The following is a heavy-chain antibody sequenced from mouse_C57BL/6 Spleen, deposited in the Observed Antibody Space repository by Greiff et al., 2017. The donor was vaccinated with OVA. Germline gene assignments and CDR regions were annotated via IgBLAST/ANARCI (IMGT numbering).Heavy chain of an antibody. CDR3: ANYYYGSSLFDY. D-gene: IGHD1-1*01. CDR1: GYTFTDYN. CDR2: INPNNGGT. V-gene: IGHV1-22*01. J-gene: IGHJ2*01. Sequence: VQLQQSGPELVKPGASVKMSCKASGYTFTDYNMHWVKQSHGKSLEWIGYINPNNGGTSYNQKFKGKATLTVNKSSSTAYMELRSLTSEESAVYYCANYYYGSSLFDYWGQGTTLTVSS.